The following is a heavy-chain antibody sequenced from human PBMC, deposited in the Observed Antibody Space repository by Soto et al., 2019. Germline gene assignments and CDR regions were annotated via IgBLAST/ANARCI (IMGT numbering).Heavy chain of an antibody. V-gene: IGHV4-59*01. CDR2: IYYSGST. J-gene: IGHJ5*02. CDR1: GGSISSYY. CDR3: AQSQYSSSWSPLFDP. D-gene: IGHD6-13*01. Sequence: PSETLSLTCTVSGGSISSYYWSWIRQPPGKGLEWIGYIYYSGSTNYNPSLKSRVTISVDTSKNQFSLKLSSVTAADTAVYYCAQSQYSSSWSPLFDPWGQGTLVTVSS.